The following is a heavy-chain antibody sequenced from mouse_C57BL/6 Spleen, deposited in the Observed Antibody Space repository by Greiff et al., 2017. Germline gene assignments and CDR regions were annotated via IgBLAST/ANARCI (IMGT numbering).Heavy chain of an antibody. CDR1: GYAFSSSW. V-gene: IGHV1-82*01. J-gene: IGHJ1*03. Sequence: QVQLKESGPELVKPGASVKISCKASGYAFSSSWMNWVKQRPGKGLEWIGRIYPGDGDTNYNGKFKGKATLTADKSSSTAYMQLSSLTSEDSAVYFCARPGGSSYWYFDVWGTGTTVTVSS. CDR2: IYPGDGDT. D-gene: IGHD1-1*01. CDR3: ARPGGSSYWYFDV.